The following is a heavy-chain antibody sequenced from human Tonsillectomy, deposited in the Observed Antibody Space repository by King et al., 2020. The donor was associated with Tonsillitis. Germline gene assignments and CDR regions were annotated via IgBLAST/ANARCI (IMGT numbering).Heavy chain of an antibody. D-gene: IGHD4-17*01. CDR1: GFTFSSYW. V-gene: IGHV3-7*01. CDR3: ARDRAVTPRGNDAFDI. Sequence: VQLVESGGGLVQPGGSLRLSCAASGFTFSSYWMSWVRQAPGKGLEWVANIKQDGSEKYYVDSVKGRFTISRDNAKNSLYLQMNSLRAEDTAVYYCARDRAVTPRGNDAFDIWGQGTMVTVSS. CDR2: IKQDGSEK. J-gene: IGHJ3*02.